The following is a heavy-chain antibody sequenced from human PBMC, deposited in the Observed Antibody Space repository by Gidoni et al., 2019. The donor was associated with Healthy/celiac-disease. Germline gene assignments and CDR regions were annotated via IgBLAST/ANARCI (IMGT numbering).Heavy chain of an antibody. CDR3: ARGYRDGYITEGAFDI. Sequence: QVQLQQWGAGLLKPSETLSLTCAVYGGSFSGYYWSGIRQPPGKGLEWIGEINHSGSTNYNPSLKSRVTISVDMSKNQFSLKLSSVTAADTAVYYCARGYRDGYITEGAFDIWGQGTMVTVSS. D-gene: IGHD5-12*01. CDR1: GGSFSGYY. CDR2: INHSGST. V-gene: IGHV4-34*01. J-gene: IGHJ3*02.